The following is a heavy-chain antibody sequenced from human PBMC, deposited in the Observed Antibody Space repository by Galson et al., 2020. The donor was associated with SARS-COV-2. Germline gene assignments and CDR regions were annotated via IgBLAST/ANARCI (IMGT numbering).Heavy chain of an antibody. D-gene: IGHD5-12*01. CDR2: IITLYGTS. CDR1: GGTFSSYA. V-gene: IGHV1-69*13. CDR3: ATIRDGYNAYFFYGMDV. Sequence: SVKVSCKASGGTFSSYAISWVRQAPGHGLEWMGGIITLYGTSAYARKFQGRVTITADESTRTANMEVSSLRSEDTAVYYCATIRDGYNAYFFYGMDVWGQGTTGTVSS. J-gene: IGHJ6*02.